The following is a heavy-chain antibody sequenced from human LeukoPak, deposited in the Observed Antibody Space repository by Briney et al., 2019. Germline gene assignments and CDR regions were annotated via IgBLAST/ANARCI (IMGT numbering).Heavy chain of an antibody. CDR2: IYYSGST. D-gene: IGHD2-2*01. V-gene: IGHV4-39*07. CDR3: ARTIIIPAAVYYFDY. CDR1: GGSISSSSYY. J-gene: IGHJ4*02. Sequence: SETLSLTCTVSGGSISSSSYYWGWIRQPPGKGLEWIGSIYYSGSTYYNPSLKSRVTISVDTSKNQFSLKLSSVTAADTAVYYCARTIIIPAAVYYFDYWGQGVLVTVSS.